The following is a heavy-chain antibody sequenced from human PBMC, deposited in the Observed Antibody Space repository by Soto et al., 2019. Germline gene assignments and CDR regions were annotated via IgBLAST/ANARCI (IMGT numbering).Heavy chain of an antibody. CDR1: GGTFSSYA. Sequence: QVQLVQSGAEVKKPGSSVKVSCKASGGTFSSYAISWVRQAPGQGLEWMGGIIPIFGTANYAQKFQGRVTITADESTSTADMELSSLRSEDTAVYYCARVGDGYLWPYFDYWGQGTLVTVSS. CDR2: IIPIFGTA. V-gene: IGHV1-69*12. CDR3: ARVGDGYLWPYFDY. D-gene: IGHD5-12*01. J-gene: IGHJ4*02.